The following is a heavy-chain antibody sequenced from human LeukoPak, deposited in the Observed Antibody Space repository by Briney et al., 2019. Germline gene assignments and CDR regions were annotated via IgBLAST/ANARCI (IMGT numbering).Heavy chain of an antibody. J-gene: IGHJ6*02. D-gene: IGHD3-22*01. V-gene: IGHV3-33*08. CDR3: ARDLSYYDSSAIIYYYYYGMDV. Sequence: GGSLRLSCAASGFTFSSYGMHWVRQAPGKGLEWVAVIWYDGSNKYYADSVKGRFTISRDSSKNTLYLQMNSLRAEDTAVYYCARDLSYYDSSAIIYYYYYGMDVWGQGTTVTVSS. CDR1: GFTFSSYG. CDR2: IWYDGSNK.